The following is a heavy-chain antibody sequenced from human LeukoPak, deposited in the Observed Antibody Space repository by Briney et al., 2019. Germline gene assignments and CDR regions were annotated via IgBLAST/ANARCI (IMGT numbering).Heavy chain of an antibody. CDR2: IYYSGST. D-gene: IGHD2-2*01. Sequence: PSETLSLTCTVSGGSISSGDYYWSWIRQPPGKGLEWIGYIYYSGSTYYNPSLKSRVTISVDTSKNQFSLKLSSVTAADTAVYYCARAFPPLNPLFYCSSTSCYAFDIWGQGTMVTVSS. CDR1: GGSISSGDYY. J-gene: IGHJ3*02. CDR3: ARAFPPLNPLFYCSSTSCYAFDI. V-gene: IGHV4-30-4*08.